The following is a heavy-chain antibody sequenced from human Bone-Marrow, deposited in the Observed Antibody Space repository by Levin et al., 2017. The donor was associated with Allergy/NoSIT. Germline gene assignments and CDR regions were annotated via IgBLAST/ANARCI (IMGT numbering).Heavy chain of an antibody. Sequence: ASVKVSCKASGYTLTAYYIHWVRQAPGQGLEWMGWINPKSGGTKYAQKFQGRVTMTRDTSISPVYMEVSRLKSDDTAVYYCARDQAIYGSGSPDYWGQGTLVTVSA. CDR3: ARDQAIYGSGSPDY. D-gene: IGHD3-10*01. CDR2: INPKSGGT. V-gene: IGHV1-2*02. J-gene: IGHJ4*02. CDR1: GYTLTAYY.